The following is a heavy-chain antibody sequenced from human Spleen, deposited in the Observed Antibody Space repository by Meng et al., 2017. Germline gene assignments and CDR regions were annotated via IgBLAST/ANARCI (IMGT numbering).Heavy chain of an antibody. Sequence: SLKISCAASGFTFDDHAMHRVRQAPGKGLEWVSGLSWNSGTIRYADSVKGRFTISRDNAKNSLYLQMNSLRAEDKAVYYYARGSSSRQPYYYYGMDVWGQGTTVTVSS. D-gene: IGHD6-6*01. CDR3: ARGSSSRQPYYYYGMDV. CDR2: LSWNSGTI. CDR1: GFTFDDHA. J-gene: IGHJ6*02. V-gene: IGHV3-9*01.